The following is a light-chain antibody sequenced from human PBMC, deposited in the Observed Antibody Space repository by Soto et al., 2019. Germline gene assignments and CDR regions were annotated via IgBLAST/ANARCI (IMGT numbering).Light chain of an antibody. CDR3: QHLGT. CDR1: QYISTW. Sequence: DIQMTQSPSTLSASVGDRVTITCRASQYISTWLAWYQQKPGKAPKLLIYKASSLESGVPSRFSGSGSGTEFTLTISSLQPDDFATYYCQHLGTFGQGTKVEI. J-gene: IGKJ1*01. V-gene: IGKV1-5*03. CDR2: KAS.